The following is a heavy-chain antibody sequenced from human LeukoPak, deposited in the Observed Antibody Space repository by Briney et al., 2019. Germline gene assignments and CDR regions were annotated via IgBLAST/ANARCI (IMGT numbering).Heavy chain of an antibody. Sequence: GGSLRLSCAASGFPLSSYRMHWVRQAPGKGLVWVSRINSGGSGTSYADSVEGRFTTSRDNVKNTLYLQMNSLRAEDTAVYYCASSLGPLPHYWGQGTLVTVSS. D-gene: IGHD7-27*01. CDR1: GFPLSSYR. CDR2: INSGGSGT. J-gene: IGHJ4*02. V-gene: IGHV3-74*01. CDR3: ASSLGPLPHY.